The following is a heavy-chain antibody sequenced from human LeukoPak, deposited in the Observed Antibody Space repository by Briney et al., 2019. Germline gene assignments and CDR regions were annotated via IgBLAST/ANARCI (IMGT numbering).Heavy chain of an antibody. V-gene: IGHV3-23*01. Sequence: RSLRLSCAASGFTFSSYGMHWVRQAPGKGLEWVSTITDDGYNTYSADSVKGRITFSRDNSKNTLSLQLRSLRAEDTAVYYCAKDLSYTSGASDHWGQGTLVTVSS. J-gene: IGHJ4*02. CDR3: AKDLSYTSGASDH. CDR1: GFTFSSYG. D-gene: IGHD6-19*01. CDR2: ITDDGYNT.